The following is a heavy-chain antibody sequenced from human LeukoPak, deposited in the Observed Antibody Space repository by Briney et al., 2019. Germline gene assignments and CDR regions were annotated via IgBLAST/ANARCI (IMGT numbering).Heavy chain of an antibody. Sequence: SETLSLTCTVSGGSISSYYWSWIRQPPGKGLEWIGYIYYTGSTHYNPSLKSRVTISVDTSKNQFSLKLSSVTAADTAVYYCARDQRLGGYSSSWYRRGNWFDPWGQGTLVTVSS. CDR1: GGSISSYY. D-gene: IGHD6-13*01. V-gene: IGHV4-59*12. J-gene: IGHJ5*01. CDR2: IYYTGST. CDR3: ARDQRLGGYSSSWYRRGNWFDP.